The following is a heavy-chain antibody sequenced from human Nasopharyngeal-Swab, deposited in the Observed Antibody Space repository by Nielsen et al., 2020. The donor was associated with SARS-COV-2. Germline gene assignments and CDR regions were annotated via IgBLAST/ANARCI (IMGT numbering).Heavy chain of an antibody. CDR1: GGSISSYY. V-gene: IGHV4-59*01. Sequence: SETLSLTCTFSGGSISSYYWSWIRQPPGKGLEWIGYIYYSGSTNYNPSLKSRVTISVDTSKNQFSLKLSSVTAADTAVYYCARVAPYYYYYMDVWGKGTTVTVSS. J-gene: IGHJ6*03. CDR2: IYYSGST. CDR3: ARVAPYYYYYMDV.